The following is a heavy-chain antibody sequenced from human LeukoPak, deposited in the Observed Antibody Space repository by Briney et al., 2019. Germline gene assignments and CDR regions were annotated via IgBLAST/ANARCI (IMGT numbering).Heavy chain of an antibody. Sequence: GGSLRLSCAASGFTFSSYAMSWVRQAPGKGLEWVSAISGSGGSTYYADSVKGRFTISRDNAMKSLFLQMNSLRGEDTAVYYCARRSGWYSAFDIWGQGTLVTVSS. J-gene: IGHJ3*02. CDR1: GFTFSSYA. D-gene: IGHD6-19*01. V-gene: IGHV3-23*01. CDR2: ISGSGGST. CDR3: ARRSGWYSAFDI.